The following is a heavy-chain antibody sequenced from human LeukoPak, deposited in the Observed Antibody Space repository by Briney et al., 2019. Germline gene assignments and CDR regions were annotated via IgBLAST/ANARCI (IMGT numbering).Heavy chain of an antibody. D-gene: IGHD3-10*01. CDR1: GFTFSSYA. CDR3: ARLLWFGEFSGLDY. CDR2: ISGSGVST. V-gene: IGHV3-23*01. Sequence: GGSLRLSCAASGFTFSSYAMNWVRQATGKGLEWVSVISGSGVSTYYADSVKGRFTISRDYSKNTLYLQRNSLRAEDTAVYYCARLLWFGEFSGLDYWGQGTLVSVCS. J-gene: IGHJ4*02.